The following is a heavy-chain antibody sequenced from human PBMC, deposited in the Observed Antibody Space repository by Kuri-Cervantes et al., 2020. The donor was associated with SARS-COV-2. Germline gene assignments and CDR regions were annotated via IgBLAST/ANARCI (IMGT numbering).Heavy chain of an antibody. Sequence: SVKVSCKASGGTCSSYAISWVRQAPGQGLEWMGRIIPILGTANYAQKFQGRVTITADKSTSTAYMELSSLRSEDTAVYYCARERDYYGSGYIWGQGTTVTVSS. CDR2: IIPILGTA. V-gene: IGHV1-69*04. CDR3: ARERDYYGSGYI. D-gene: IGHD3-10*01. J-gene: IGHJ3*02. CDR1: GGTCSSYA.